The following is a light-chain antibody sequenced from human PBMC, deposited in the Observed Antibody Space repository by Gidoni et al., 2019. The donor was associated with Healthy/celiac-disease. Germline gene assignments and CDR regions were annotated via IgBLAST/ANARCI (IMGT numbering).Light chain of an antibody. CDR1: QSVSSSY. CDR2: GAA. J-gene: IGKJ1*01. V-gene: IGKV3-20*01. CDR3: QQYGSSPRT. Sequence: EIALTQSPGTLSLSPAERATLSCRSSQSVSSSYLAWYQQKPGQAPRLLIYGAARSAPGIPDRFSGSGSGTDFTLTISRLEPEDFAVYYCQQYGSSPRTFGQGTKVEIK.